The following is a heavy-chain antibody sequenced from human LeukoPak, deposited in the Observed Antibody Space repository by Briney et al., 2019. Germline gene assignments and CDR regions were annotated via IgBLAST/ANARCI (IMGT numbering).Heavy chain of an antibody. CDR2: IWYDGSNK. J-gene: IGHJ4*02. CDR3: ARDTDSGWTFDY. CDR1: GFTFSSYG. D-gene: IGHD6-19*01. Sequence: PGGSLRLSFAASGFTFSSYGMHWVRQAPGKGLEWVAVIWYDGSNKYYADSVKGRFTISRDNSKNTLYLQMNSLRAEDTAVYYCARDTDSGWTFDYWGQGTLVTVSS. V-gene: IGHV3-33*01.